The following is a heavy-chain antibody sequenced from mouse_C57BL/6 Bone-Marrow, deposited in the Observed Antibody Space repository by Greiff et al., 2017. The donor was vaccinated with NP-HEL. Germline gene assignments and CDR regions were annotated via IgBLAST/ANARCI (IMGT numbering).Heavy chain of an antibody. D-gene: IGHD1-1*01. CDR1: GFSLTSYG. J-gene: IGHJ4*01. V-gene: IGHV2-2*01. Sequence: QVQLKQSGPGLVQPSQSLSITCTVSGFSLTSYGVHWVRQSPGKGLEWLGVIWSGGSTDYNAAFISRLSISKDNSKSQVFFKMNSLQADDTAIYYCARKGDYYGREYYYAMDYWGQGTSVTVSS. CDR2: IWSGGST. CDR3: ARKGDYYGREYYYAMDY.